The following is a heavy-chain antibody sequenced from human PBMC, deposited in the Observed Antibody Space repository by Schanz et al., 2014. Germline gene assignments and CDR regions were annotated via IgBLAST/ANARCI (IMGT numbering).Heavy chain of an antibody. CDR3: ARAGYDADNWFDP. Sequence: EVQLLESGGGLVQPGGSLRLSCASSGFSFTTYAMNWVRQAPGKGLEWVSYISGSSRTIYYADSVKGRFTISRDNAKSSLFLQMNSLRAEDTAVYYCARAGYDADNWFDPWGQGTLVTVSS. D-gene: IGHD2-2*01. CDR1: GFSFTTYA. V-gene: IGHV3-48*01. J-gene: IGHJ5*02. CDR2: ISGSSRTI.